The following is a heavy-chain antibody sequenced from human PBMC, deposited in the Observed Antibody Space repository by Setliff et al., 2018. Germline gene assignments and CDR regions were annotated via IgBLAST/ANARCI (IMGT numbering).Heavy chain of an antibody. CDR1: GGSISSGGFY. V-gene: IGHV4-61*09. J-gene: IGHJ4*02. CDR2: FHTGGAT. D-gene: IGHD3-10*01. Sequence: SETLSLTCSVSGGSISSGGFYWSWVRQSAGRGLEWIGHFHTGGATDYDLSLKSRVTISLDSSKNQFSLRLSSVTAADAAVYFCARESATIGEFPLYYFDKWGQGIPVTVSS. CDR3: ARESATIGEFPLYYFDK.